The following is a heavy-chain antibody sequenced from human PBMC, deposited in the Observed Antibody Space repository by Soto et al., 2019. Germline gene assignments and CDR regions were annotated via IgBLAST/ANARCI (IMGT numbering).Heavy chain of an antibody. V-gene: IGHV2-5*02. J-gene: IGHJ6*02. CDR3: IQSRCGGDCLQSYASYYYYGMDV. Sequence: QITLKESGPTLVKPTQTLTLTCTFSAFSLSTGGVGVGWIRQPPGKDLEWLALIYWDDDKRYSPSLRSRLTITKDTSKTQVVLTMTNMDPVDTATYYCIQSRCGGDCLQSYASYYYYGMDVWGQGTTVTVSS. CDR2: IYWDDDK. CDR1: AFSLSTGGVG. D-gene: IGHD2-21*02.